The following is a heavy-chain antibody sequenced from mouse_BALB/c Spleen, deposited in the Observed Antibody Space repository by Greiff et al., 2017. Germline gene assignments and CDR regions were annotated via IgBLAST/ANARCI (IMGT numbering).Heavy chain of an antibody. J-gene: IGHJ4*01. CDR2: ISYSGST. Sequence: DVQLQESGPSLVKPSQTLSLTCSVTGDSITSGYWNWIRKFPGNKLEYMGYISYSGSTYYNPSLKSRISITRDTSKNQYYLQLNSVTTEDTATYYCARRGLGLYYAMDYWGQGTSVTVSS. V-gene: IGHV3-8*02. CDR1: GDSITSGY. CDR3: ARRGLGLYYAMDY. D-gene: IGHD4-1*01.